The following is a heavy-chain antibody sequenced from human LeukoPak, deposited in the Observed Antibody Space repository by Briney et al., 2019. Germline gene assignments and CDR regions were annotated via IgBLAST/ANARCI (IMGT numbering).Heavy chain of an antibody. Sequence: PGGSLRLSCGASGFTFSSSWMSWVRQAPGKGLEWVGRIKSKTDGGTTDYAAPVKGRFTISRDDSKNTLYLQMNSLKTEDTAVYYCTTDPSGSSWYQFDPWGQGTLVTLSS. CDR3: TTDPSGSSWYQFDP. V-gene: IGHV3-15*01. D-gene: IGHD6-13*01. J-gene: IGHJ5*02. CDR2: IKSKTDGGTT. CDR1: GFTFSSSW.